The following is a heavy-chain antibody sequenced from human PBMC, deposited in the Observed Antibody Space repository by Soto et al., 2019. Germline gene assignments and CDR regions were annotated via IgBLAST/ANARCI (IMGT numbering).Heavy chain of an antibody. CDR1: GFGFSTHA. Sequence: EVQLLESGGPLVQPGGSLRLSCAASGFGFSTHALSWVRQAPGKGLEWLSSITNTGITTHYADSVKGRFTISRENSRNTLHLQMNTLRVDHTAVYYDAKGFYYGDTKHIDHWGQGTLVTVSS. D-gene: IGHD4-17*01. CDR3: AKGFYYGDTKHIDH. CDR2: ITNTGITT. J-gene: IGHJ4*02. V-gene: IGHV3-23*01.